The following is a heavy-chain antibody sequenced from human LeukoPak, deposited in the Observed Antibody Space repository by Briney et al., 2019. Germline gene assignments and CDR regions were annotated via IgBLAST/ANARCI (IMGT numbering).Heavy chain of an antibody. J-gene: IGHJ4*02. CDR2: IYYTGKT. Sequence: SETLSLTCTVSGDSVSNGNYYRSWLRQPPGKALEWIGYIYYTGKTYYNPSLEGRVTILVDTSRNHFSVKLSSVTAADTAVYYCARSQNYYGSGDYWSQGTLVTVSS. CDR3: ARSQNYYGSGDY. V-gene: IGHV4-61*03. D-gene: IGHD3-10*01. CDR1: GDSVSNGNYY.